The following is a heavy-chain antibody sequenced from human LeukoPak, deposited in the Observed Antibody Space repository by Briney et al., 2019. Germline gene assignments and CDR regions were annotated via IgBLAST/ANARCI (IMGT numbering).Heavy chain of an antibody. D-gene: IGHD6-13*01. Sequence: GGSLRLSCAASGSTFSSYAMSWVRQAPGKGLEWVANIKQDGSEKYYVDSVKGRFTISRDNAKNSLYLQMNSLRAEDTAVYYCARGQVDSSSWYSYYYYYGMDVWGQGTTVTVSS. CDR2: IKQDGSEK. J-gene: IGHJ6*02. V-gene: IGHV3-7*01. CDR1: GSTFSSYA. CDR3: ARGQVDSSSWYSYYYYYGMDV.